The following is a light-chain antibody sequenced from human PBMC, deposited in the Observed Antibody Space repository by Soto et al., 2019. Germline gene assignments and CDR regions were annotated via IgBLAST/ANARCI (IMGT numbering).Light chain of an antibody. Sequence: EIVLTQSPVTLSLSPGDRATLSCRASQTVSTYLAWYQQKPGQAPRLLIYDASNRATGIPARFSGSGSGTDFTLTISSLEPEDFAVYYCQQRNTWPPHITFGQGTRLDMK. CDR3: QQRNTWPPHIT. CDR2: DAS. J-gene: IGKJ5*01. V-gene: IGKV3-11*01. CDR1: QTVSTY.